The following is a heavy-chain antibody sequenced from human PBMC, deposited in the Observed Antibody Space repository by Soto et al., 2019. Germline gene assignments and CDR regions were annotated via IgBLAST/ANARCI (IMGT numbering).Heavy chain of an antibody. CDR2: IYYSGST. Sequence: SETLSLTCTVSGGSISSGGYYWSWIRQHPGKGLEWIGYIYYSGSTYYNPSLKSRVTISVDTSKNQFSLKLSSVTAADTAVYYCARSFRTWGSYPYFDYWGQGTLVTVSS. V-gene: IGHV4-31*03. CDR3: ARSFRTWGSYPYFDY. CDR1: GGSISSGGYY. J-gene: IGHJ4*02. D-gene: IGHD3-16*02.